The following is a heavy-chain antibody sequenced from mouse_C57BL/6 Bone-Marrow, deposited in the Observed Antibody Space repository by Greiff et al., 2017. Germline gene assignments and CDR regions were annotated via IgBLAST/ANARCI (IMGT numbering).Heavy chain of an antibody. CDR1: GYSFTGYY. V-gene: IGHV1-42*01. CDR2: INPSTGGT. CDR3: ARSYDGYLRNYRRFAY. Sequence: EVQLQQSGPELVKPGASVKISCKASGYSFTGYYMNWVKQSPEKSLEWIGEINPSTGGTTYNQKFKAKATLTVDKSSSTAYMQLKSLTSEDSAVYYCARSYDGYLRNYRRFAYWGQGTLVTVSA. D-gene: IGHD2-3*01. J-gene: IGHJ3*01.